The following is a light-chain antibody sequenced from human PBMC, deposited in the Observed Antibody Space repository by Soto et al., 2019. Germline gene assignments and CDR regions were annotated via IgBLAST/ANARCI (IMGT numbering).Light chain of an antibody. J-gene: IGKJ5*01. CDR1: QIVSSN. Sequence: IVLTHSPGTLSFSPGERATLSCRASQIVSSNLAWYQQKPGQAPRLLIYGASTRATGIPARFSGSGSGTEFTLTISSLKSEDFEVYYCQQYNNWPLTFGQGTRLEIK. CDR2: GAS. V-gene: IGKV3-15*01. CDR3: QQYNNWPLT.